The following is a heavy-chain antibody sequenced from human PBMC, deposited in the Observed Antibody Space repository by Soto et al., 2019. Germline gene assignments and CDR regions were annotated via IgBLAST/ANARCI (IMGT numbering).Heavy chain of an antibody. CDR2: IYYSVST. J-gene: IGHJ4*02. CDR1: GGSISSYY. Sequence: SETLSLTCTVSGGSISSYYWSWIRQPPGKGLEWIGYIYYSVSTNYNPSLKSRVTISVDTSKNQFSLKLSSVTAADAAVYYCAGGPMGHDSWGQGTLVTVSS. CDR3: AGGPMGHDS. V-gene: IGHV4-59*01. D-gene: IGHD3-16*01.